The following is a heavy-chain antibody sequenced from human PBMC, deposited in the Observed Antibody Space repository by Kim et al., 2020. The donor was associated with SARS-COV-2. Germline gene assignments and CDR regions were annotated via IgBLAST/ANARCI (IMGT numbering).Heavy chain of an antibody. CDR3: ARDRFYSGSSGHRAGNYFGY. CDR1: GFTFTGYG. V-gene: IGHV3-33*01. Sequence: GGSLRLSCAASGFTFTGYGMHWVRQAPGKGLEWVAFIWFDGSSEYYADSVKGRFTISGDDSKNMLYLQMNSLRAEDTAVYFCARDRFYSGSSGHRAGNYFGYWGQGTLVSVSS. J-gene: IGHJ4*02. CDR2: IWFDGSSE. D-gene: IGHD3-22*01.